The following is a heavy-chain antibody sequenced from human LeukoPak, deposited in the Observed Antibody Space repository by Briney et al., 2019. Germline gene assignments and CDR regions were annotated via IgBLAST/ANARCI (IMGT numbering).Heavy chain of an antibody. CDR1: GFTFSSYG. CDR2: INQAGSDK. V-gene: IGHV3-7*01. CDR3: GRGDPDY. Sequence: GGSLRLSCAASGFTFSSYGMHWVRQAPGKGLEWVANINQAGSDKYYVDSVKGRFTISRDNAKNSLYLQMNNLRVEDTAVYYCGRGDPDYWGQGTLVTVSS. J-gene: IGHJ4*02.